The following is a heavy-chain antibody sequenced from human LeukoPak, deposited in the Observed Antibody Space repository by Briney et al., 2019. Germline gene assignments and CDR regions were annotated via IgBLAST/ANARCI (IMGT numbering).Heavy chain of an antibody. J-gene: IGHJ4*02. V-gene: IGHV3-21*01. CDR3: ARNSLRSDGYNDY. CDR2: ISSSSSYI. CDR1: GFTFSSYS. Sequence: GGSLRLSCAASGFTFSSYSMNWVRQAPGKGLEWVSSISSSSSYIYYADSVKGRFTISRDNAKNSLYLQMNSLRAEDTAVYYCARNSLRSDGYNDYWGQGTLVTVSS. D-gene: IGHD5-24*01.